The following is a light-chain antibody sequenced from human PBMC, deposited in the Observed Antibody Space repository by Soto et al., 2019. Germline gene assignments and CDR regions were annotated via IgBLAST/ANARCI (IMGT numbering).Light chain of an antibody. J-gene: IGKJ4*01. CDR1: QGISSY. CDR2: AAS. Sequence: AIRMTQSPSSFSASTGYRVTITCRASQGISSYLAWYQQKPGKAPKLLIYAASTLQSGVPSRFSGSGSGTDFTLTISSLQPEDFATYYCQQANSFPLTFGGGTKVDIK. CDR3: QQANSFPLT. V-gene: IGKV1-8*01.